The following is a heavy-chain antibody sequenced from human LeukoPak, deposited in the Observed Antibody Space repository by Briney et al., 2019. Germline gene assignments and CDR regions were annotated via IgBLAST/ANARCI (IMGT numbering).Heavy chain of an antibody. CDR1: GYTFSSYL. CDR2: INPNSGGT. Sequence: GASVKVSCKASGYTFSSYLLHWVRQAPGQGLEWMGWINPNSGGTNYAQKFQGRVTMTRDTSISTAYMELSRLRSDDTAVYYCASKGYYYDSSGYYYGDYWGQGTLVTVSS. V-gene: IGHV1-2*02. J-gene: IGHJ4*02. D-gene: IGHD3-22*01. CDR3: ASKGYYYDSSGYYYGDY.